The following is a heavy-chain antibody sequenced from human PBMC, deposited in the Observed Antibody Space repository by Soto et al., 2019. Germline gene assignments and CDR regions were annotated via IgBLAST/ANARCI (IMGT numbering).Heavy chain of an antibody. CDR2: INPNSGDT. V-gene: IGHV1-2*02. J-gene: IGHJ4*02. Sequence: ASVKVSCKASGYTFTGYFIHWVRQAPGQGLEWMGWINPNSGDTNYAQKFQGRVTMTRDMSISTAYMELGGLTSDDTAVYYCARVRKYYDSSGSLDYWGQGTLVTVSS. CDR3: ARVRKYYDSSGSLDY. D-gene: IGHD3-22*01. CDR1: GYTFTGYF.